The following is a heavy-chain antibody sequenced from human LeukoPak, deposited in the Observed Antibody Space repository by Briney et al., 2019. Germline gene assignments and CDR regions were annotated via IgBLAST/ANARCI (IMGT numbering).Heavy chain of an antibody. V-gene: IGHV3-48*02. CDR2: ISSRIITI. Sequence: GGSLRLSCAASGFTFSSYSMNRVRQAPGKGLEWGSYISSRIITIYYADSVKGRFTISKDNAKNSLYLQMSRLGDEDMAVNYCARIYDILTGYSIEGFDYWGQGTLVTVSS. CDR1: GFTFSSYS. CDR3: ARIYDILTGYSIEGFDY. J-gene: IGHJ4*02. D-gene: IGHD3-9*01.